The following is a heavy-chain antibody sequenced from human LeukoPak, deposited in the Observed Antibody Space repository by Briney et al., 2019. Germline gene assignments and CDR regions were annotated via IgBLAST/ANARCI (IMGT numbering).Heavy chain of an antibody. D-gene: IGHD1-26*01. J-gene: IGHJ4*02. CDR3: ALLGATTRGGVDY. CDR2: IDWDDDK. CDR1: GFSLRTRGMR. V-gene: IGHV2-70*04. Sequence: SGPTLVNPPQTLTLTCTFSGFSLRTRGMRVSWIRQPPGKALEWPARIDWDDDKFYSTSLKTRLTISKDTSKNQVVLTMTNMDPVDTATYYCALLGATTRGGVDYWGQGTLVTVSS.